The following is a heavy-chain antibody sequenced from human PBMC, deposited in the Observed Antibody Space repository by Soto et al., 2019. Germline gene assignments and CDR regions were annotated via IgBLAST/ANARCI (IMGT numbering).Heavy chain of an antibody. CDR2: ISSYGGST. CDR3: ARDPDRSGYYYFDC. CDR1: GFTFSSYA. V-gene: IGHV3-64*01. J-gene: IGHJ4*02. D-gene: IGHD3-22*01. Sequence: EVQLVESGGGLVQPGGSLRLSCAASGFTFSSYAMHWVRQAPGKGLEYVSAISSYGGSTYYANSVKGRFTISRDNSKTTLYLQMGSLRADDLAVYYCARDPDRSGYYYFDCWGQGTVVTVSS.